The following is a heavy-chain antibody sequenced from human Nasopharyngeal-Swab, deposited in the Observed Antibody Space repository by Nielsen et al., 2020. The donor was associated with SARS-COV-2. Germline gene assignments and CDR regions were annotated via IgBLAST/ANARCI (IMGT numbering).Heavy chain of an antibody. D-gene: IGHD6-13*01. J-gene: IGHJ6*02. CDR3: GRSYSSSWYDSYYYYYGMDV. CDR1: GYTFTSYG. V-gene: IGHV1-18*01. Sequence: ASVKVSCKASGYTFTSYGISWVRQAPGQGLEWMGWISAYNGNTNYAQKLQGRVTMTTDTSTSTAYMELSRLRSDDTAVYYCGRSYSSSWYDSYYYYYGMDVWGQGTTVTVSS. CDR2: ISAYNGNT.